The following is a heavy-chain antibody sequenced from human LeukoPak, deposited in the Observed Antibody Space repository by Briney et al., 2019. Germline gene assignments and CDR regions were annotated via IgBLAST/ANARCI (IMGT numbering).Heavy chain of an antibody. Sequence: GGSLRLSCAASGFTFSGSAMHWVRQASGKGLGWVGRIRSKANSYATAYAASVKGRFTISRDDSKNTAYLQMNSLKTEDTAVYYCTRLASVATDYWGQGTLVTVSS. J-gene: IGHJ4*02. CDR1: GFTFSGSA. D-gene: IGHD5-12*01. V-gene: IGHV3-73*01. CDR2: IRSKANSYAT. CDR3: TRLASVATDY.